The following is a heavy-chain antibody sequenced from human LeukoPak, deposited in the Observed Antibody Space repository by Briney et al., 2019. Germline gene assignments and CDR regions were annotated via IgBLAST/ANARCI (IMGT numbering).Heavy chain of an antibody. CDR2: IYYSGST. CDR3: ARGRQQLVRTQYYYYGMDV. Sequence: SETLSLTCTVSGGSISSSGYYWGWIRQPPGKGLEWIGSIYYSGSTYYNPSLKSRVTISVDTSKNQFSLKLSSVTAADTAVYYCARGRQQLVRTQYYYYGMDVWGQGTTVTVSS. CDR1: GGSISSSGYY. V-gene: IGHV4-39*01. J-gene: IGHJ6*02. D-gene: IGHD6-13*01.